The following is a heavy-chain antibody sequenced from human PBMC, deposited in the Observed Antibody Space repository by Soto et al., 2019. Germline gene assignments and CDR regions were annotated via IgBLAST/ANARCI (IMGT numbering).Heavy chain of an antibody. CDR1: GFTFISYA. D-gene: IGHD3-9*01. V-gene: IGHV3-23*01. J-gene: IGHJ4*02. CDR3: AKDPYFDWLFGYFDY. Sequence: WGSLRLSCAASGFTFISYAIIFCRHSPCKWLEWVSAISGSGGSTYYADSVKGRFTISRDNSKNTLYLQMNSLRAEDTAVYYCAKDPYFDWLFGYFDYWGQGTLVTVSS. CDR2: ISGSGGST.